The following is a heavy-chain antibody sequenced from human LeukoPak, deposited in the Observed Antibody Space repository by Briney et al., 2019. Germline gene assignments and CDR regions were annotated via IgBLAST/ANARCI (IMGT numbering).Heavy chain of an antibody. J-gene: IGHJ6*02. Sequence: PSETLSLTCTVSGGSISSSSYYWSWIRQPPGKGLEWIGEINHSGSTNYNPSLKSRVTISVDTSKNQFSLKLSSVAAADTAVYYCARVDGTMVRGVIVSSYYDYYGMDVWGQGTTVTVSS. CDR1: GGSISSSSYY. CDR3: ARVDGTMVRGVIVSSYYDYYGMDV. CDR2: INHSGST. D-gene: IGHD3-10*01. V-gene: IGHV4-39*07.